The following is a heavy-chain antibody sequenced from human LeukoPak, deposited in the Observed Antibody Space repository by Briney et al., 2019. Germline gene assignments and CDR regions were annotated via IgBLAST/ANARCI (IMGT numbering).Heavy chain of an antibody. J-gene: IGHJ4*02. D-gene: IGHD6-6*01. CDR3: ARDTGTSYLSSFDY. CDR2: ISYDGSNE. CDR1: GFTFSSYV. Sequence: PGGSLRLSCAASGFTFSSYVMHWVRQAPGKGLEWVAIISYDGSNEYYADSVKGRFTISRDNSKNTLYLQMNSLRAADTAVYYCARDTGTSYLSSFDYWGQGTLVTVSS. V-gene: IGHV3-30*04.